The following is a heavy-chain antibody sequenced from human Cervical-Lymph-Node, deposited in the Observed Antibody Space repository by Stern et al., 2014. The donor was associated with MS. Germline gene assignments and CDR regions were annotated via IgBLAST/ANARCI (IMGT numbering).Heavy chain of an antibody. D-gene: IGHD2-15*01. CDR3: ASDTRDGGGSNFDY. CDR1: GFTFSSYS. Sequence: EVQLVESGGGLVKPGGSLRLSCAASGFTFSSYSMNWVRQAPGKGLEWVSSISSSSSYIYYADSVKGRFTISRDNAKNSLYLQMNSLRAEDTAVYYCASDTRDGGGSNFDYWGQGTLVTVSS. V-gene: IGHV3-21*01. CDR2: ISSSSSYI. J-gene: IGHJ4*02.